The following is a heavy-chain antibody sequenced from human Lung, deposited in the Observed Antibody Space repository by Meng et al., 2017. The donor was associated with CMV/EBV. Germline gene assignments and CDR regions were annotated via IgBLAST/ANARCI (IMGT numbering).Heavy chain of an antibody. CDR3: ARRGDHIVVVPAAISTRKQGYGMDV. CDR2: INHSGST. V-gene: IGHV4-34*01. Sequence: SETLSLTXAVYGGSFSGYYWSWIRQPPGKGLEWIGEINHSGSTNYNPSLKSRVTISVDTSKNQFSLKLSSVTAADTAVYYCARRGDHIVVVPAAISTRKQGYGMDVWGQGTTVTVSS. CDR1: GGSFSGYY. J-gene: IGHJ6*02. D-gene: IGHD2-2*01.